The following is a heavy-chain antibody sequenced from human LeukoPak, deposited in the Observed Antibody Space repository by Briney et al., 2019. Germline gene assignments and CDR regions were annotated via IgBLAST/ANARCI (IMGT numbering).Heavy chain of an antibody. D-gene: IGHD6-13*01. CDR2: IYYSGST. V-gene: IGHV4-39*07. CDR1: GGSISSSSYY. CDR3: ARDATIAAPLMS. J-gene: IGHJ4*02. Sequence: SETLSLTCTVSGGSISSSSYYWGWIRQPPGKGLEWIGSIYYSGSTYYNPSLKSRVTISVDTSKNQFSLKLTSVTAADTAVYYCARDATIAAPLMSWGQGTLVIVSS.